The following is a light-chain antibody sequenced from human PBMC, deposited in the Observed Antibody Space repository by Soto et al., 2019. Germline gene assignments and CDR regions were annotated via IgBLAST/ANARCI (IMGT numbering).Light chain of an antibody. V-gene: IGKV1-5*03. Sequence: IHMTPSPSTLSASVGYRFTITGRSSHSVSTWLAWYQLKPGKAPKLLIYKASTLKSGVPSRFSGSGSGTEFTLTISSLQPDDFATYYCQHYNSYSEAFGQGNKVDIK. CDR1: HSVSTW. J-gene: IGKJ1*01. CDR2: KAS. CDR3: QHYNSYSEA.